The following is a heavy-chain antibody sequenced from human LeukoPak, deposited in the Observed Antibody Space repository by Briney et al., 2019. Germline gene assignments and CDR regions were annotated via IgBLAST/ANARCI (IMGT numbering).Heavy chain of an antibody. CDR3: ARHDSSGPYNAFDI. J-gene: IGHJ3*02. CDR1: GGSISSYY. D-gene: IGHD3-22*01. CDR2: IHYSGST. V-gene: IGHV4-59*08. Sequence: SETLSLTCTVSGGSISSYYWSWIRQPPGKGLEWIGYIHYSGSTYYNPSLKSRVTISGDTSKNQFSLKVTSVTAADTAVYYCARHDSSGPYNAFDIWGQGTMVTVSS.